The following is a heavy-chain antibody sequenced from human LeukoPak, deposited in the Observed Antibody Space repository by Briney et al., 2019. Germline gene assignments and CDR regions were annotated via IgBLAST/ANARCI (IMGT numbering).Heavy chain of an antibody. V-gene: IGHV4-4*07. J-gene: IGHJ3*02. D-gene: IGHD3-22*01. CDR3: ARDGLYYYDKDAFDI. CDR2: IYTSGST. CDR1: GGSISSYY. Sequence: SETLSLTCTVSGGSISSYYWSWIRQPAGKGLEWIGRIYTSGSTNYNPSLKSRVTMSVDTSKNQFSLKLSSVTAADTAVYYCARDGLYYYDKDAFDIWGQGTVVTVSS.